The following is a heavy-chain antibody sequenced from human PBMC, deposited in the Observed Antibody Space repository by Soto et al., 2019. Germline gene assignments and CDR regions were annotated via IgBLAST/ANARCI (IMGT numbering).Heavy chain of an antibody. CDR1: GFTFKAYA. D-gene: IGHD4-4*01. J-gene: IGHJ4*02. CDR2: ITATYGNT. Sequence: QLLESGGASVQPGGSLRLSCVASGFTFKAYAMGWVRQAPGRGLEWVSSITATYGNTYYADSVRGRFTISRDNSRNSLFLQMNGLRPEDSALYYCAKDEGNSTTVFDYWGQGTRVTVPS. CDR3: AKDEGNSTTVFDY. V-gene: IGHV3-23*01.